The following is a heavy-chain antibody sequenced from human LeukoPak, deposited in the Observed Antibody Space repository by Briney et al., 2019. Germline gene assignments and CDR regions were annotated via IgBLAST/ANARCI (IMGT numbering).Heavy chain of an antibody. CDR2: IYHSGST. CDR1: GYSISSGYY. D-gene: IGHD3-22*01. CDR3: ARDGDYDGSNWFDP. V-gene: IGHV4-38-2*02. J-gene: IGHJ5*02. Sequence: SETLSLTCAVSGYSISSGYYWGWIRQPPGKGLEWIGSIYHSGSTYYNPSLKSRVTISVDTSKNQFSLKLSSVTAADTAVYYCARDGDYDGSNWFDPWGQGTLVTVSS.